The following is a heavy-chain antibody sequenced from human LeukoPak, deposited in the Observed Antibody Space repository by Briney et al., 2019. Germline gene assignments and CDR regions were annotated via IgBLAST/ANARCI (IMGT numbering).Heavy chain of an antibody. CDR1: GGSSSDYS. CDR2: INHSGGT. J-gene: IGHJ4*02. D-gene: IGHD1-7*01. CDR3: ARQWNWNYRYFDY. V-gene: IGHV4-34*01. Sequence: SETLSLTCAVYGGSSSDYSWSWIRQPPGKGLEWIGEINHSGGTNNNPSLKSRVTISVDTSKNQFSLKLSSVTAADTAVYYCARQWNWNYRYFDYWGQGTLVTVSS.